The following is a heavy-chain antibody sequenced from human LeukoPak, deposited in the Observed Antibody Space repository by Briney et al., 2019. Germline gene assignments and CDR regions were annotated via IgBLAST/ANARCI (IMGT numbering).Heavy chain of an antibody. J-gene: IGHJ5*02. V-gene: IGHV1-69*13. CDR1: GGTFSSYA. D-gene: IGHD1-26*01. CDR3: AGGGSRSWLHWFDH. CDR2: IIPIFGTA. Sequence: ASVKVSCKASGGTFSSYAISWVRQAPGQGLEWMGGIIPIFGTANYAQKFQGRVTITADESTSTAYMELSSLRSEDTAVYYCAGGGSRSWLHWFDHWGQGTLVTVSS.